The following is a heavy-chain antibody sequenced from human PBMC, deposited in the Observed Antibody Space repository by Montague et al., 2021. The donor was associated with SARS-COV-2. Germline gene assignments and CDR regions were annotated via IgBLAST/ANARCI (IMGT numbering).Heavy chain of an antibody. Sequence: SETLSLTCTVSGGSISSSSYYWGWIRQPPGKGLEWIGSIYYSGSTYYXPSLKSRVTISVDTSKNQFSLKLSSVTAADTAVYYCARQVGTQIGVVLIKLSCFFDYWGQGTLVTVSS. D-gene: IGHD3-22*01. V-gene: IGHV4-39*01. CDR1: GGSISSSSYY. CDR2: IYYSGST. CDR3: ARQVGTQIGVVLIKLSCFFDY. J-gene: IGHJ4*02.